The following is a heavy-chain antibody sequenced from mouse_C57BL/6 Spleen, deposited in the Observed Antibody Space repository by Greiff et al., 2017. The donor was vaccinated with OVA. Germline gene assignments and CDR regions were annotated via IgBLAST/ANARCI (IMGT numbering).Heavy chain of an antibody. CDR2: IDPETGGT. CDR3: TRRGLMVTTGDAWFAY. Sequence: QVQLQQSGAELVRPGASVTLSCKASGYTFTDYEMHWVKQTPVHGLEWIGAIDPETGGTAYNQKFKGKAILTADKSSSTAYMELRSLTSEDSAVYYCTRRGLMVTTGDAWFAYWGQGTLVTVSA. D-gene: IGHD2-2*01. V-gene: IGHV1-15*01. CDR1: GYTFTDYE. J-gene: IGHJ3*01.